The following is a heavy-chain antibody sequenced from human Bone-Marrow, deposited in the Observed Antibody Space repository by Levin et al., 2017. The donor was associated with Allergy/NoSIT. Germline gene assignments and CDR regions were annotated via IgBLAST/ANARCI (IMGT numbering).Heavy chain of an antibody. CDR1: GYTFTSYA. V-gene: IGHV1-3*01. Sequence: EASVKVSCKASGYTFTSYAMHWVRQAPGQRLEWMGWINAGNGNTKYSQKFQGRVTITRDTSASTAYMELSSLRSEDTAVYYCASGYSGYDSFDYWGQGTLVTVSS. D-gene: IGHD5-12*01. CDR2: INAGNGNT. J-gene: IGHJ4*02. CDR3: ASGYSGYDSFDY.